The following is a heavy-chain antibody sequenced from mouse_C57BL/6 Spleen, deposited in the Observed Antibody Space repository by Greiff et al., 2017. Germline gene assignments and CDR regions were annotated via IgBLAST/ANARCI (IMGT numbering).Heavy chain of an antibody. J-gene: IGHJ4*01. Sequence: VQLQQSGAELARPGASVKMSCKASGYTFTSYTMHWVKQRPGQGLEWIGYINPSSGYTKYNQKFKDKATLTADKSSSTAYMQLSSLTSEDSAVYYCARNPALGQVAMDYWGQGTSVTVSS. V-gene: IGHV1-4*01. CDR2: INPSSGYT. CDR3: ARNPALGQVAMDY. D-gene: IGHD3-3*01. CDR1: GYTFTSYT.